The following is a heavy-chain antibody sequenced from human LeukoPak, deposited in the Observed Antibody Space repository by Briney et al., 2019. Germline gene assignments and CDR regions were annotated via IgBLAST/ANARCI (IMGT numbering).Heavy chain of an antibody. CDR1: GFTFSSYA. J-gene: IGHJ4*02. CDR3: PKYGSGRYYNGPY. Sequence: GGSLRLSCAASGFTFSSYAMTWVRQAPGKGLQWVSTISVSGENTYYADYVKGRFTISRGISKSPLYLQMNSLRDEDTAVYYCPKYGSGRYYNGPYWAQGTLVTVSS. V-gene: IGHV3-23*01. CDR2: ISVSGENT. D-gene: IGHD3-10*01.